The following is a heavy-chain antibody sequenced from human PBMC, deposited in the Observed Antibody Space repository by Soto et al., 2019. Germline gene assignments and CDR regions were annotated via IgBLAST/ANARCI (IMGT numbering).Heavy chain of an antibody. CDR1: GGSISSSSYY. CDR2: IYYSGST. Sequence: SETLSLTCTVSGGSISSSSYYWGWIRQPPGKGLEWIGSIYYSGSTYYNPSLKSRVTISVDTSKNQFSLKLSSVTAADTAVYYCARNRVDTAMVTRWFDPWGQGTLVTVSS. D-gene: IGHD5-18*01. J-gene: IGHJ5*02. V-gene: IGHV4-39*01. CDR3: ARNRVDTAMVTRWFDP.